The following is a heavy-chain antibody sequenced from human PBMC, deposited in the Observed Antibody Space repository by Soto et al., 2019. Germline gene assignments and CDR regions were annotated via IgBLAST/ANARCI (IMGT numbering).Heavy chain of an antibody. Sequence: QVQLQESGPGLVKPSGTLSLTCAVSVGSISGSNWWSWVRQPPGKGLEWIGDIYGSGSTYYNPSLKSRVTISVDKSKIQFSLNLYSVTAADTAVYSCARSSRGDDFDYWGQGILVTVSS. CDR2: IYGSGST. D-gene: IGHD4-17*01. V-gene: IGHV4-4*01. J-gene: IGHJ4*02. CDR1: VGSISGSNW. CDR3: ARSSRGDDFDY.